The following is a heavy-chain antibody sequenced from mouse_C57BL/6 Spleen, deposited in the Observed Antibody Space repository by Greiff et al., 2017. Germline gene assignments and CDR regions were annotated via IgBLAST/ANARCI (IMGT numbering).Heavy chain of an antibody. CDR2: IDPSDSYT. CDR1: GYTFTSYW. CDR3: ARSGDYDVLRAMDY. Sequence: QVQLQQPGAELVMPGASVKLSCKASGYTFTSYWMHWVKQRPGQGLEWIGEIDPSDSYTNHNQKFKGKSTLTVDKSSSTAYMQLSSLTSEDSAVYYCARSGDYDVLRAMDYWGQGTSVTVSS. D-gene: IGHD2-4*01. J-gene: IGHJ4*01. V-gene: IGHV1-69*01.